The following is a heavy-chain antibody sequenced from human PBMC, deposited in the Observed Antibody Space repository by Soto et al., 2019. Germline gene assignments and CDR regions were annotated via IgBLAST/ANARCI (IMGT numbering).Heavy chain of an antibody. Sequence: GGSLRLSCAASGFTFSSYAMHWVRQAPGKGLEWVAVISYDGSNKYYADSVKGRFTISRDNSKNTLYLQMNSLRAEDTAVYYCARARYCSGGSCYSGKSLIDYWGQGTLVTVSS. D-gene: IGHD2-15*01. J-gene: IGHJ4*02. CDR3: ARARYCSGGSCYSGKSLIDY. V-gene: IGHV3-30-3*01. CDR1: GFTFSSYA. CDR2: ISYDGSNK.